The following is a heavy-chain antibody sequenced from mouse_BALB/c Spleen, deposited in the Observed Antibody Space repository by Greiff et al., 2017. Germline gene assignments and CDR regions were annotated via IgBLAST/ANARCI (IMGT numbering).Heavy chain of an antibody. J-gene: IGHJ4*01. CDR1: GFTFSSYG. V-gene: IGHV5-6-3*01. CDR2: INSNGGST. CDR3: ARGGRSMDY. Sequence: EVKLVESGGGLVQPGGSLKLSCAASGFTFSSYGMSWVRQTPDKRLELVATINSNGGSTYYPDSVKGRFTISRDNAKNTLYLQMSSLESEDTAMYYCARGGRSMDYWGQGTSVTVSA.